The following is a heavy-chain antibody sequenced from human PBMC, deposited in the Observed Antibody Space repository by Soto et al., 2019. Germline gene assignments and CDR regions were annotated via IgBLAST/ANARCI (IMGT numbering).Heavy chain of an antibody. CDR1: EFTFTDYW. CDR3: ARAVSDTWGKFDS. J-gene: IGHJ4*02. V-gene: IGHV3-74*01. CDR2: INIDGTYT. D-gene: IGHD7-27*01. Sequence: GGSLRLSCAASEFTFTDYWMQWVRQVPGKGLVWVSRINIDGTYTSYADSVKGRFTISRDNAKNTLYLQMNSVTADDTGVYFCARAVSDTWGKFDSWGLGTLVTVSS.